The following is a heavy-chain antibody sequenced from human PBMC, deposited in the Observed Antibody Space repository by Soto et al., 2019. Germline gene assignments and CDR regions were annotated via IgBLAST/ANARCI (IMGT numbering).Heavy chain of an antibody. CDR2: IYYSGST. CDR1: GYSISSSNW. V-gene: IGHV4-28*01. J-gene: IGHJ3*02. CDR3: ARSGPRDAFDI. Sequence: SETLSLTCAVSGYSISSSNWCCWIRQPPGKGLEWIGYIYYSGSTYYNPSLKSRVTMSVDTSKNQFSLKLSSVTAVDTAVYYYARSGPRDAFDIWGQGTMVTVSS.